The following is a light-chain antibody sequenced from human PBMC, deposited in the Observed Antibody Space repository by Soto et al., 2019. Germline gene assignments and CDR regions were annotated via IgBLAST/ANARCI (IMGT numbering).Light chain of an antibody. J-gene: IGKJ3*01. CDR2: DAS. CDR1: QSVSSA. V-gene: IGKV3-15*01. Sequence: EVVMTPSPATLSVSPGERATLSCRASQSVSSALAWYQQKPGQAPRLLFYDASTRATGTPARFSASGSGTEFSLTISSLQSEYFSVYFSGHYNYSPSPLGPGPNSDIK. CDR3: GHYNYSPSP.